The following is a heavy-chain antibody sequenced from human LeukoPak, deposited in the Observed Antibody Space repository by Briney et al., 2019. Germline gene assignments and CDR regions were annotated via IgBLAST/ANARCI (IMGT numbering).Heavy chain of an antibody. Sequence: SETLSLTCAVYGGSFSGYYWGWIRQTPGKGGEWVGEINHSGSNNYNTSLKRRVTISVETSKTQFSLNLSSVTAADTAVYYCARGPRYYGSGSYSTAASFAYWGQGTLVTLSS. CDR1: GGSFSGYY. V-gene: IGHV4-34*01. D-gene: IGHD3-10*01. J-gene: IGHJ4*02. CDR3: ARGPRYYGSGSYSTAASFAY. CDR2: INHSGSN.